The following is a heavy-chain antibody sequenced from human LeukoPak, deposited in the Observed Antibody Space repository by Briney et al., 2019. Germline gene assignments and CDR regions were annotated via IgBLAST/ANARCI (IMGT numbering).Heavy chain of an antibody. CDR2: ISGSGGST. CDR1: GFTFSNYA. J-gene: IGHJ4*02. D-gene: IGHD3-10*01. V-gene: IGHV3-23*01. CDR3: AKDWDDYYGSGSYFDY. Sequence: GGSLRLSCAASGFTFSNYALSWVRQAPGKGLEWVSDISGSGGSTYYADSVKGRFTISRDNSKNTLYLQLNSLRAEDTAVYYCAKDWDDYYGSGSYFDYWGQGTLVTVSS.